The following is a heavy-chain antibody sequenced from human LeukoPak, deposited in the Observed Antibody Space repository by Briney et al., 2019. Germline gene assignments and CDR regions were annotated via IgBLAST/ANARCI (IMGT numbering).Heavy chain of an antibody. CDR3: ARGGTASSSFSTSVRRVHWLDP. CDR1: GGSFSGYD. Sequence: SETLSLTCAVSGGSFSGYDWTWIRQPPGLGLEWIGEINHGGSTNYNPSLKSRVIISLDTSKSQFSLEVTSMTAADTAVYFCARGGTASSSFSTSVRRVHWLDPWGQGTLVTVSS. V-gene: IGHV4-34*01. CDR2: INHGGST. J-gene: IGHJ5*02. D-gene: IGHD1-7*01.